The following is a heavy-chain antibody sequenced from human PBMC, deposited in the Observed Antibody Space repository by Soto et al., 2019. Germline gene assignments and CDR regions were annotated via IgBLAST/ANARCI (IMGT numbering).Heavy chain of an antibody. V-gene: IGHV3-9*01. J-gene: IGHJ2*01. CDR1: GFTFDDYA. CDR3: AEDRNQWLPYWYFDL. CDR2: ISWNSGSI. Sequence: EVQLVESGGGLVQPGRSLRLSCAASGFTFDDYAMHWVRQAPGKGLEWVSGISWNSGSIGYADSVKGRFTISRDNAXSSLYLQMNSLRAEDTALYYCAEDRNQWLPYWYFDLWGRGTLVTVSS. D-gene: IGHD6-19*01.